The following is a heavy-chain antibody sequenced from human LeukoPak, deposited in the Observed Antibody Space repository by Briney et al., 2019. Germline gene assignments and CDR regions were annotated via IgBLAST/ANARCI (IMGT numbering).Heavy chain of an antibody. Sequence: PSETLSLTCTVSGGSISSYYWSWIRQPPGKGLEWIGYIYYSGSTNYNPSLKSRVTISVDTSKNQFSLKLSSVTAADTAVYYCARGTYYDILTGYRIDYWGQGTLVTVSS. CDR3: ARGTYYDILTGYRIDY. D-gene: IGHD3-9*01. CDR2: IYYSGST. CDR1: GGSISSYY. V-gene: IGHV4-59*01. J-gene: IGHJ4*02.